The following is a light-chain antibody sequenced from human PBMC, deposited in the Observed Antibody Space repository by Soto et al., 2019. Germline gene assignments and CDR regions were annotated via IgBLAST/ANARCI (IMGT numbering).Light chain of an antibody. CDR2: DAS. V-gene: IGKV1-5*01. J-gene: IGKJ1*01. CDR1: QSIGNW. CDR3: QQYKSYPWT. Sequence: IRMTQSPSTQSASIGDRVTITCRASQSIGNWLAWYQQKPGRAPKFLMFDASSLESGVPSRFSGSGSGTEFTRTISGLQPDDFATYHCQQYKSYPWTFGQGTKVEIK.